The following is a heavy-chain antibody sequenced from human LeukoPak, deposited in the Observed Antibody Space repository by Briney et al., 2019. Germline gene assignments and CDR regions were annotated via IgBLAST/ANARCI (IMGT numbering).Heavy chain of an antibody. CDR1: GFTFGSYW. J-gene: IGHJ3*02. V-gene: IGHV3-7*01. D-gene: IGHD1-26*01. CDR2: IKEDGSEK. Sequence: GGSLRLSCAASGFTFGSYWLTWVRQAPGKGLKWVANIKEDGSEKYYADSVKGRFTISRDNAKSSLYLQMNSLRAEDTAMYYCARILSARYYGGALDIWGQGTLVTVSS. CDR3: ARILSARYYGGALDI.